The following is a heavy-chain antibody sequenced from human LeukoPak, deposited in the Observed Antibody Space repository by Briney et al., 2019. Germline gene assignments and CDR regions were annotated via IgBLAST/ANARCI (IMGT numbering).Heavy chain of an antibody. CDR1: GYTFTSCG. CDR2: ISAYNGNT. CDR3: AREGDDFWSGYYIDY. V-gene: IGHV1-18*01. J-gene: IGHJ4*02. D-gene: IGHD3-3*01. Sequence: ASVKVSCKASGYTFTSCGISWVRQAPGQGLEWMGWISAYNGNTNYAQKLQGRVTMTTDTSTSTAYMELRSLRSDDTAVYYCAREGDDFWSGYYIDYWGQGTLVTVSS.